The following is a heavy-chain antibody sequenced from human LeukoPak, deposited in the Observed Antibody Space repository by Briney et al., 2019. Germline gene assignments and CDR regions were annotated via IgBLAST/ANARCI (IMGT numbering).Heavy chain of an antibody. Sequence: ASETLSLTCIVSGASISSGNYYWTWIRQPAGKGLEWIGRLHTTGGTNYNPSFKSRLSTSGDTSKNQFSLQLSSVTAADTAVYYCARYRYSGYDDAFDVWGQGTMVTVSS. D-gene: IGHD5-12*01. CDR3: ARYRYSGYDDAFDV. J-gene: IGHJ3*01. CDR2: LHTTGGT. V-gene: IGHV4-61*02. CDR1: GASISSGNYY.